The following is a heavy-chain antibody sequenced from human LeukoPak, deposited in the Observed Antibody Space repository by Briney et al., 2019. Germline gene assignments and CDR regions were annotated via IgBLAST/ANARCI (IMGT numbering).Heavy chain of an antibody. CDR2: INHSGST. CDR1: GGSISSTSSY. D-gene: IGHD2-2*01. V-gene: IGHV4-39*07. CDR3: ARGCSSTSCSDY. J-gene: IGHJ4*02. Sequence: SETLSLTCTVFGGSISSTSSYWSWIRQPPGKGLEWIGEINHSGSTNYNPSLKSRVTISVDTSKNQFSLKLSSVTAADTAVYYCARGCSSTSCSDYWGQGTLVTVSS.